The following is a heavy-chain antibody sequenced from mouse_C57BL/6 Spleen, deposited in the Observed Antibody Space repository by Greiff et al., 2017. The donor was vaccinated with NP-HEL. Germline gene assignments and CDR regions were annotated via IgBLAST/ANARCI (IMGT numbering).Heavy chain of an antibody. D-gene: IGHD2-3*01. Sequence: QVQLKQPGAELVKPGASVKLSCKASGYTFTSYWMQWVKQRPGQGLEWIGEIDPSDSYTNYNQKFKGKATLTVDTSSSTAYMQLSSLTSEDSAVYYCARGGLLQEGFAYWGQGTLVTVSA. CDR1: GYTFTSYW. V-gene: IGHV1-50*01. CDR2: IDPSDSYT. CDR3: ARGGLLQEGFAY. J-gene: IGHJ3*01.